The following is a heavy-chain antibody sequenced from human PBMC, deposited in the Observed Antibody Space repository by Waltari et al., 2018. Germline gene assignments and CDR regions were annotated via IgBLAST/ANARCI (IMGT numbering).Heavy chain of an antibody. D-gene: IGHD3-3*01. CDR3: ARADYDFWSGYIPRHWFDP. V-gene: IGHV4-38-2*01. CDR2: IYHSGST. CDR1: GYSISSGYY. J-gene: IGHJ5*02. Sequence: QVQLQESGPGLVKPSETLSLTCAVSGYSISSGYYWGWIRQPPGKGLEWIGSIYHSGSTYYNPSLKSRVTISVDTSKNQFSLKLSSVTAADTAVYYCARADYDFWSGYIPRHWFDPWGQGTLVTVSS.